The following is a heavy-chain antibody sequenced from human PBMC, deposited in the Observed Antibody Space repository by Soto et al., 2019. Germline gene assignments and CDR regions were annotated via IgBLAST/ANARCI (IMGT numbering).Heavy chain of an antibody. D-gene: IGHD5-12*01. CDR3: ARQDIVATIGFDY. CDR2: IYYSGST. V-gene: IGHV4-59*08. Sequence: PETLSLTNTVSGGSISSCYWSWIRQPPGKRLEWIGYIYYSGSTNYNPSLKSRVTISVDTSKNQFSLKLRSVTAADTAVYYCARQDIVATIGFDYWGQGTLVTVSS. J-gene: IGHJ4*02. CDR1: GGSISSCY.